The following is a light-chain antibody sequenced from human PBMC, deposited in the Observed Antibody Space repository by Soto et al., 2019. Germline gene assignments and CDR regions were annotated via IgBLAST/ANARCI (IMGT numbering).Light chain of an antibody. CDR1: QHGISSY. V-gene: IGKV3-20*01. CDR3: QHYDSSPQP. CDR2: GAS. Sequence: VVCRSRGTPSHSPNQKATLSCRQTQHGISSYLAWYQQKPGQAPKLLIYGASNRATGIPDRFSGSGSGTEFTLTISRLQPEDFALYYCQHYDSSPQPFGHGTKVDIK. J-gene: IGKJ1*01.